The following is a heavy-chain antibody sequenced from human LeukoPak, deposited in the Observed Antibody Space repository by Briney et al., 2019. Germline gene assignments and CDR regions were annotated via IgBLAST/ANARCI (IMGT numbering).Heavy chain of an antibody. CDR1: GYTFTGYY. CDR2: INPNSGGT. Sequence: ASVKVSCKASGYTFTGYYIHWVRQAPGQGLEWMGWINPNSGGTNYAQKFQGRVTMTRDTSTSTVYMELSSLRSEDTAVYYCARDLGEVGPSAYGSGSWNYYYYYMDVWGKGTTVTISS. CDR3: ARDLGEVGPSAYGSGSWNYYYYYMDV. V-gene: IGHV1-2*02. D-gene: IGHD3-10*01. J-gene: IGHJ6*03.